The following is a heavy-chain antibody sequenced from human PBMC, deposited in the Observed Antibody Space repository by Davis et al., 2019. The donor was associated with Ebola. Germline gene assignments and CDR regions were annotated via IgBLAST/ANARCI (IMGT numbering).Heavy chain of an antibody. D-gene: IGHD2-2*01. V-gene: IGHV4-34*01. J-gene: IGHJ6*02. CDR3: ARVAYNCSSTSCYCIGMDV. Sequence: SETLSLTCAVYGGSFSGYYWSWIRQTPGKGLEWIGEINHSGSTNYNPSLKSRVTISVDTSKNQFSLKLSSVTAADTAVYYCARVAYNCSSTSCYCIGMDVWGQGTTVTVSS. CDR1: GGSFSGYY. CDR2: INHSGST.